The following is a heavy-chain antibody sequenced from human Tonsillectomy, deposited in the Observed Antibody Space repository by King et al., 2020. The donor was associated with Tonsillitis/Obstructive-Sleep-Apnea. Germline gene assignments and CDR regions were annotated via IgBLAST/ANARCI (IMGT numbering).Heavy chain of an antibody. D-gene: IGHD5-18*01. CDR2: ISSTGSFT. CDR3: ARARYSYSPAYFDY. V-gene: IGHV3-11*05. Sequence: VQLVESGGGLAKPGGSLRLSCAASGFTFSDDYMTWIRQAPGRGLEWVSYISSTGSFTNYADSVKGRFTISRDNGKNSLYLQMTSLTAEDAAVYYCARARYSYSPAYFDYWGQGTLVTVSS. J-gene: IGHJ4*02. CDR1: GFTFSDDY.